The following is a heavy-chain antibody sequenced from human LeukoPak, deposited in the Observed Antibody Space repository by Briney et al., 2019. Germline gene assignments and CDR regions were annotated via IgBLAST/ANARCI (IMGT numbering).Heavy chain of an antibody. D-gene: IGHD2-2*01. CDR3: ATSRPGLTLVPAAHHFDY. V-gene: IGHV1-24*01. CDR1: GYTLTELS. CDR2: FDPEDGET. Sequence: ASVKVSCKVSGYTLTELSMHWVRQAPGKGLEWMGGFDPEDGETIYAQKFQGRVTMTEDTSTDTAYMELSSLRSEDTAVYYCATSRPGLTLVPAAHHFDYWGQGTLVTVSS. J-gene: IGHJ4*02.